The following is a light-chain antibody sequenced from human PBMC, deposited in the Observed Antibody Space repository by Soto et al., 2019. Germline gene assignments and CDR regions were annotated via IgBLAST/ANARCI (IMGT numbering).Light chain of an antibody. J-gene: IGLJ1*01. CDR2: HNY. V-gene: IGLV1-47*01. CDR1: SSNIGSDF. Sequence: QSLLTQPPSASGTPGQRVTISCSGSSSNIGSDFVYWYQQLPGTAPKLLIYHNYQRPSGVPDRFSGSKSGTSGSLAISDLRSEDEGDYYCSAWDDSLSVYVFGAGTKLTVL. CDR3: SAWDDSLSVYV.